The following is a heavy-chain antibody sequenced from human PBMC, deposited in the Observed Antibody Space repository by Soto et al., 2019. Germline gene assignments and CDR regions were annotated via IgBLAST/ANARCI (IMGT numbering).Heavy chain of an antibody. Sequence: EAQLLESGGGLGQPGGSLRLSCAASGFTFNMYAMSWVRQAPGKGLEWVSSIGGDGGDTYYADSVKGRFTISRDNSKNTLFLQMTRLRVEDTAIYYCAKDRQDHSSVWDPFEIWGQGIMVTVSS. D-gene: IGHD2-15*01. CDR1: GFTFNMYA. J-gene: IGHJ3*02. CDR3: AKDRQDHSSVWDPFEI. V-gene: IGHV3-23*01. CDR2: IGGDGGDT.